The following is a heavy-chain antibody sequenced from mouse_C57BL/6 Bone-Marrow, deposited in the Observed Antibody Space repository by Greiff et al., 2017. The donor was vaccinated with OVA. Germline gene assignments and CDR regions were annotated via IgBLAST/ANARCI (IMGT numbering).Heavy chain of an antibody. CDR2: ISDGGSYT. CDR3: ARNYYGSPDWYFDV. J-gene: IGHJ1*03. Sequence: DVHLVESGGGLVKPGGSLKLSCAASGFTFSSYAMSWVRQTPEKRLAWVATISDGGSYTYYPDNVKGRFTISRDNAKNNLYLQMSHLKSEDTTMYYCARNYYGSPDWYFDVWGTGTTVTVSS. CDR1: GFTFSSYA. D-gene: IGHD1-1*01. V-gene: IGHV5-4*01.